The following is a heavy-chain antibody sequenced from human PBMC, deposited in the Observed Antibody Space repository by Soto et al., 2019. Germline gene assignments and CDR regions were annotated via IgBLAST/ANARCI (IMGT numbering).Heavy chain of an antibody. CDR3: SRGDFWSGSDY. CDR1: GDSISNNYW. CDR2: VFHSGTT. J-gene: IGHJ4*02. V-gene: IGHV4-4*02. Sequence: LETLSLTCDVSGDSISNNYWWTWVRQFPGEGLQWIGEVFHSGTTNYNPPLKNRVSISVDKSNNRFSLRLTSVTAADTAVYYCSRGDFWSGSDYWGQG. D-gene: IGHD3-3*01.